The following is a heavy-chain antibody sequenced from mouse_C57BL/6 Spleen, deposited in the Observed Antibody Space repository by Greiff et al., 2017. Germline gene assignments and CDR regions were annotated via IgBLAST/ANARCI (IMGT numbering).Heavy chain of an antibody. J-gene: IGHJ2*01. Sequence: VKLVESGGGLVKPGGSLKLSCAASGFTFSSYAMSWVRQTPEKRLEWVATISDGGSYTYYPDNVKGRFTISRDNAKNNLYLQMSHLKSEDTAMYYCARYYVDYWGQGTTLTVSS. V-gene: IGHV5-4*03. CDR1: GFTFSSYA. CDR2: ISDGGSYT. CDR3: ARYYVDY.